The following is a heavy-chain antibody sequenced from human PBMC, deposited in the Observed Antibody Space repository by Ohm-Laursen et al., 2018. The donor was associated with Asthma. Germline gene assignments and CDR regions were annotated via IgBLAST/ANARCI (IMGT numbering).Heavy chain of an antibody. Sequence: SLRLSCAASGFTFSSYAMHWVRQAPGKGLEWVAVGGSYYDGGLKYYADSVNGRFTVSRDDSKNTLCLQMNSLRPDDTAVYYCARDVMEWYLPAFDFWGQGTLVTVSS. CDR2: GGSYYDGGLK. CDR1: GFTFSSYA. V-gene: IGHV3-30-3*01. D-gene: IGHD3-3*01. CDR3: ARDVMEWYLPAFDF. J-gene: IGHJ4*02.